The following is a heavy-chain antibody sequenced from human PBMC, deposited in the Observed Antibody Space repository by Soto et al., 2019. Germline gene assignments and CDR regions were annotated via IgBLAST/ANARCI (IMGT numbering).Heavy chain of an antibody. Sequence: QVQLVQSGAEVKKPGASVKVSCKASGYTFTSYAMHWVRQAPGQRLEWMGWINAGNGNTKYSQKFQGRVTITRDISASTAYMELSSLRSEDTAVYYCARDGLGTTVTSAHYYYYYMDVWGKGTTVTVSS. CDR3: ARDGLGTTVTSAHYYYYYMDV. D-gene: IGHD4-17*01. CDR1: GYTFTSYA. CDR2: INAGNGNT. V-gene: IGHV1-3*01. J-gene: IGHJ6*03.